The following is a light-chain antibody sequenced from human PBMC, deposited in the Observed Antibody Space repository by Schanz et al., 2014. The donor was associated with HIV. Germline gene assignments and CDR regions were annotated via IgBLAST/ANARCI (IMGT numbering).Light chain of an antibody. J-gene: IGLJ2*01. CDR3: QSYDSSTYVV. Sequence: QSVLTQPPSVSGAPGQKVTISCTGSSSNIGAGYDVHWYQQFPGTAPRLLISTNTDRPSGVPDRFSGSKSGTSASLTISGLKTEDEADYYCQSYDSSTYVVFGGGTKLTVL. CDR1: SSNIGAGYD. CDR2: TNT. V-gene: IGLV1-40*01.